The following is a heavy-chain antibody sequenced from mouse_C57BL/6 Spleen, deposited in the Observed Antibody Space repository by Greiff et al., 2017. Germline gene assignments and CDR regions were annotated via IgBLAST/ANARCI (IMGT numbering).Heavy chain of an antibody. CDR3: ARAGRAFAY. J-gene: IGHJ3*01. D-gene: IGHD3-1*01. CDR2: IAPSDSYT. CDR1: GYTFTSYW. Sequence: VQLQQPGAELVKPGASVKLSCKASGYTFTSYWMQWVKQRPGQGLEWIGEIAPSDSYTNYNQKFKGKATLTVDTSSSTAYMQLSSLTSEDSAVYYCARAGRAFAYWGQGTLVTVSA. V-gene: IGHV1-50*01.